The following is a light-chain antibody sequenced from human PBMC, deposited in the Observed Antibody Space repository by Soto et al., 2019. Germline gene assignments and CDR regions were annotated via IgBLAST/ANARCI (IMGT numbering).Light chain of an antibody. Sequence: QSALTQPASVSGSPGQSIAISCTGTSSDVGGYNSVSWYQQHPDKAPKLMIYNVSNRPSGVSDRFSGSKSGNTASLTISGLQAEDEADYYCSSYTSSNTYVFGTGTKVTVL. J-gene: IGLJ1*01. CDR1: SSDVGGYNS. CDR2: NVS. CDR3: SSYTSSNTYV. V-gene: IGLV2-14*03.